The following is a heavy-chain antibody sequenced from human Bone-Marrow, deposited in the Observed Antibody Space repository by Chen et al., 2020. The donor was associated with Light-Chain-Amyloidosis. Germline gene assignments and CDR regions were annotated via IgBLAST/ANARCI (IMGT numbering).Heavy chain of an antibody. CDR3: ARAPGYDFPFDY. CDR1: GFTFSSYA. V-gene: IGHV3-30-3*01. Sequence: QVQLVESGGGVVQPGRSLRLSCAASGFTFSSYAMPWVRQAPGKGLEWVAVISYDGSNKYYADSVKGRFTISRDNSKNTLYLQMNSLRAEDTAVYYCARAPGYDFPFDYWGQGTLVTVSS. CDR2: ISYDGSNK. D-gene: IGHD5-12*01. J-gene: IGHJ4*02.